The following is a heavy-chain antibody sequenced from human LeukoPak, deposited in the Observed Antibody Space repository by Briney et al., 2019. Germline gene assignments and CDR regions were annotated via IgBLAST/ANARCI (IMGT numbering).Heavy chain of an antibody. CDR1: GFTFSSYS. CDR3: ARASSSWYYFDY. CDR2: ISTSSSYI. V-gene: IGHV3-21*01. Sequence: PGGSLRLSRAASGFTFSSYSMNWVRQAPGKGLEWVSFISTSSSYIYCADSVKGRFTISRDNAKNSLYLQMNSLRAEDTALYYCARASSSWYYFDYWGQGTLVTVSS. J-gene: IGHJ4*02. D-gene: IGHD6-13*01.